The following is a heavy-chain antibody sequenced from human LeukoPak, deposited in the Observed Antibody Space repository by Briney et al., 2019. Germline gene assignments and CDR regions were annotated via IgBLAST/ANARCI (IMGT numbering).Heavy chain of an antibody. CDR1: GFTFNGYS. CDR3: ATDPWLPVEELLSYFNY. J-gene: IGHJ4*02. D-gene: IGHD1-7*01. V-gene: IGHV3-21*01. CDR2: ISSISNYI. Sequence: PGGSLRLSCAASGFTFNGYSMNWVRQAPGKGLEWVSSISSISNYIYYADSVKGRFTISRDNAKNSLFLQMNNLRAEDTAVYYCATDPWLPVEELLSYFNYWGQGTLVTVSS.